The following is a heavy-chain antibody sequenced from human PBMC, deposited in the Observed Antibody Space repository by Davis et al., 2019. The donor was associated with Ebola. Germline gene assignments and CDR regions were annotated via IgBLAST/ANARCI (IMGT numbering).Heavy chain of an antibody. J-gene: IGHJ6*04. CDR3: AARSPYGMDV. Sequence: MPGGSLRLSCSVSGGSIRSTGYYWSWIRQPPGKGLEWIGSIYHSGSTYHNPPLQSRVTMSVDTSKNQFSLNLSSVTATDTAVYYCAARSPYGMDVWGKGTTVTVSS. CDR2: IYHSGST. V-gene: IGHV4-39*01. CDR1: GGSIRSTGYY.